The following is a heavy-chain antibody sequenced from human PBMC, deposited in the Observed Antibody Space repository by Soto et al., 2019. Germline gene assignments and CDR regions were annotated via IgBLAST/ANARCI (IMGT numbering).Heavy chain of an antibody. CDR1: GFTFSYYA. J-gene: IGHJ4*02. CDR2: IRSTAYGLTV. CDR3: SREDCAIYSCSNLGHY. V-gene: IGHV3-49*03. Sequence: SLRLSCTASGFTFSYYAMSWFRQGPGKGLEWVGFIRSTAYGLTVEYAASVKGRFTISRDDSKSIAYLQMNSLKTEDTALYXCSREDCAIYSCSNLGHYRDQGTLVTVSS. D-gene: IGHD2-21*01.